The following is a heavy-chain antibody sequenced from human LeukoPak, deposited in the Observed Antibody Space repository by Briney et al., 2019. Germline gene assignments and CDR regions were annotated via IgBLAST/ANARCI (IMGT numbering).Heavy chain of an antibody. CDR1: GYSISSGYY. V-gene: IGHV4-38-2*02. J-gene: IGHJ4*02. Sequence: SETLSLTCTVSGYSISSGYYWGWLRQPPGKGLEWIGSIYHSGSTYYNPSLKSRVTMSVDTSKNQFSLKLSSVTATDTAVYYCATSVGVVGATTLYWGQGTLVTVSS. CDR2: IYHSGST. D-gene: IGHD1-26*01. CDR3: ATSVGVVGATTLY.